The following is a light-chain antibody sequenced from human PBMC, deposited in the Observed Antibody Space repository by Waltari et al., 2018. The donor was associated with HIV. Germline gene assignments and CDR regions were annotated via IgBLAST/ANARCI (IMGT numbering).Light chain of an antibody. Sequence: QSVLTQPPSASGTPGQMVTISCSGGSSYIGRETVDWYQQLAETAPILLISSHDQWPSGIPDRFSGSKSGTSASLAISGLPSEDEADYYCAAWDDSLNVWVFGGGTKLTVL. J-gene: IGLJ3*02. CDR2: SHD. V-gene: IGLV1-44*01. CDR3: AAWDDSLNVWV. CDR1: SSYIGRET.